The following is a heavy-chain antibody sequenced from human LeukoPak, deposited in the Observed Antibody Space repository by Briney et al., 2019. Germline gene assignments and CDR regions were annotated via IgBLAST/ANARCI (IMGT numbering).Heavy chain of an antibody. J-gene: IGHJ4*02. D-gene: IGHD1-26*01. Sequence: GGSLRLSCAGSGFTFSNYSMNWVRQAPGKGLEWVATINQDGSEKKYVDSVKGRFTISRDNAKNSLYLQMNSLRAGDTAVYYCARDPPEWEILNDYWGQGTLVTVSS. V-gene: IGHV3-7*01. CDR3: ARDPPEWEILNDY. CDR2: INQDGSEK. CDR1: GFTFSNYS.